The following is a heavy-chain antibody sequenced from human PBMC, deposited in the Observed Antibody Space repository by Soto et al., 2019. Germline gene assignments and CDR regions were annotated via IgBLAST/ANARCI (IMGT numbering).Heavy chain of an antibody. CDR1: GGSISSSSYY. CDR3: ASLRYCSSTSSCRFDY. CDR2: IYYSGST. V-gene: IGHV4-39*01. D-gene: IGHD2-2*01. J-gene: IGHJ4*02. Sequence: SETLSLTCTVSGGSISSSSYYWGWIRQPPGKGLEWIGSIYYSGSTYYNPSLKSRVTISVDTSKNQFSLKLSSVTAADTAVYYCASLRYCSSTSSCRFDYWGQGTLVTVSS.